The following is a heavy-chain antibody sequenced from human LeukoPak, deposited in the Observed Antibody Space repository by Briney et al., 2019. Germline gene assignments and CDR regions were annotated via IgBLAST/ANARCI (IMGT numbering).Heavy chain of an antibody. CDR2: IYYSGST. Sequence: PSETLSLTCTVSGGSISSGDYYWSWIRQPPGKGLEWIGYIYYSGSTYYNPSLKSRVTISVDTSKNQFSLKLSSVTAADTAVYYCAGDLPGSLRFDPWGQGTLVTVSS. CDR3: AGDLPGSLRFDP. D-gene: IGHD3-9*01. V-gene: IGHV4-30-4*01. J-gene: IGHJ5*02. CDR1: GGSISSGDYY.